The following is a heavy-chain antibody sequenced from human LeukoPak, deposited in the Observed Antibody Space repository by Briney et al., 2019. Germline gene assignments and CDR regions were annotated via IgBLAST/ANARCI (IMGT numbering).Heavy chain of an antibody. CDR3: ARADIVATIGGYYYYMDV. D-gene: IGHD5-12*01. J-gene: IGHJ6*03. Sequence: SETLSLTCAVYGGSFSGYYWSWIRQSPGKGLEWIGEINHSGSANYNPSLKTRGTISVDTSKNQFSLKQSSVTAADTAVYYCARADIVATIGGYYYYMDVWGKGTTVTVSS. CDR1: GGSFSGYY. V-gene: IGHV4-34*01. CDR2: INHSGSA.